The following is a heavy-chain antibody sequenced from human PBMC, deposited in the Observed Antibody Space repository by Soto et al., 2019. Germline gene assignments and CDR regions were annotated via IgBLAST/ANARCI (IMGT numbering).Heavy chain of an antibody. CDR3: ASSAVTMVRGVDRLNWFDP. CDR2: INYSGST. Sequence: QLQLQESGPGVVKPSETLSLTCTVSGGSISSSSYYWGWIRQPPGKGRGWIGSINYSGSTYYNPSLKSRITISVDTSKNQCSLKLSSVTAADTAVYYCASSAVTMVRGVDRLNWFDPWGQGTLGTVSS. J-gene: IGHJ5*02. CDR1: GGSISSSSYY. V-gene: IGHV4-39*01. D-gene: IGHD3-10*01.